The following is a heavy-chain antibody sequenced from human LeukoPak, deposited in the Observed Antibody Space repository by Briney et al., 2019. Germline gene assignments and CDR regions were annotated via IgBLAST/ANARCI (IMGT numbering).Heavy chain of an antibody. V-gene: IGHV1-69*05. CDR3: ARGHYGSGSWDY. D-gene: IGHD3-10*01. Sequence: ASVKVSCKASGGTFSSYAISWVRQAPGQGLEWMGGIIPIFGTANYAQKFQGRVTMTRNTSISTAYMELSSLRSEDTAVYYCARGHYGSGSWDYWGQGTLVTVSS. CDR2: IIPIFGTA. CDR1: GGTFSSYA. J-gene: IGHJ4*02.